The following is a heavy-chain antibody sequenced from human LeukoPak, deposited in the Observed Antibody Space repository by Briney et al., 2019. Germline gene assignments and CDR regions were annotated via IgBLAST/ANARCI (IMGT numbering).Heavy chain of an antibody. V-gene: IGHV1-3*01. CDR2: INAGNGNT. Sequence: GASVKVSCKASGYTFTSYAMHWVRQAPGQRLEWMGWINAGNGNTKYSQKFQGRVTITRDTSASTAYMELSSLRSEDTAVYYCARDIFCSSTSGSSWFAPGAKGTLVPVSS. D-gene: IGHD2-2*01. J-gene: IGHJ5*02. CDR1: GYTFTSYA. CDR3: ARDIFCSSTSGSSWFAP.